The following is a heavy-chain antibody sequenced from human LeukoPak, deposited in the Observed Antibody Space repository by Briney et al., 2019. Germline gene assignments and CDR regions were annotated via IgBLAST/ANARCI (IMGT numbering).Heavy chain of an antibody. D-gene: IGHD5-24*01. CDR3: ARVPLRDGYNYAY. CDR2: IIPIFGTT. J-gene: IGHJ4*02. V-gene: IGHV1-69*06. CDR1: GGTFSSHA. Sequence: SVKVSCKASGGTFSSHAISWVRQAPGQGLEWVGGIIPIFGTTNYAQKFQGRVTITADKSTSTAYMELSSLRSEDTAVYYCARVPLRDGYNYAYWGQGTLVTVSS.